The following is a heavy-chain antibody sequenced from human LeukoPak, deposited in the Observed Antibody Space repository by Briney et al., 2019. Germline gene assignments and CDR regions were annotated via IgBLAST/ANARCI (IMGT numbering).Heavy chain of an antibody. D-gene: IGHD3-10*01. CDR2: IYYSGST. V-gene: IGHV4-31*03. CDR1: GGSISSGGYY. CDR3: ARGLATMVRGPRNNWFDP. Sequence: SETPSLTCTVSGGSISSGGYYWSWIRQHPGKGLEWIGYIYYSGSTYYNPSLKSRVTISVDTSKNQFSLKLSSVTAADTAVYYCARGLATMVRGPRNNWFDPWGQGTLVTVSS. J-gene: IGHJ5*02.